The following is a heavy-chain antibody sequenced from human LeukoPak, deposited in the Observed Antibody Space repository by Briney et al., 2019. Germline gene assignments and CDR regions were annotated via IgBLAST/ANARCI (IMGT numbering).Heavy chain of an antibody. J-gene: IGHJ4*02. Sequence: ASVKVSCKASGYTFTSYGISWVRQAPGQGLEWMGWISAYNGNTNYAQKLQGRVIMTTDTSTSTAYMELRSLRSDDTAVYYCARDLVGPGTPWARAPNWEAIDYWGQGTLVTVSS. D-gene: IGHD1-1*01. CDR3: ARDLVGPGTPWARAPNWEAIDY. CDR1: GYTFTSYG. V-gene: IGHV1-18*01. CDR2: ISAYNGNT.